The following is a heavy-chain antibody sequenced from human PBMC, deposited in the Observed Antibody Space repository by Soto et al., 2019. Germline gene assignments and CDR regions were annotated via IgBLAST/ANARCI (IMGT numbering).Heavy chain of an antibody. D-gene: IGHD3-22*01. V-gene: IGHV4-34*01. CDR3: ARGSHKLHSYDSSGCYHYVDD. J-gene: IGHJ4*02. CDR2: INDSGST. CDR1: GGSFSDYS. Sequence: QVQLQQWGAGLLKPSETLSLTCAVYGGSFSDYSWNWIRQPPGKGLEWIGEINDSGSTNYTPSLERRVTISRDTSKNRFSLKLSSVTAADTAVYYCARGSHKLHSYDSSGCYHYVDDWGQGSLVTVSS.